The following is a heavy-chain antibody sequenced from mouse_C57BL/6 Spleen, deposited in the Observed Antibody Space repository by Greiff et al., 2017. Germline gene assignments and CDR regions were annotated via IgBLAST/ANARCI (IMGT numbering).Heavy chain of an antibody. Sequence: VQLQQSGAELVRPGASVTLSCKASGYTFTDYEMHWVKQTPVHGLEWIGAIDPETGGTAYNQKFKGKAILTADKSSSTAYMELRSLTSEDSAVYYCTRRYGSTPDYWGQGTTLTVSS. CDR2: IDPETGGT. CDR1: GYTFTDYE. J-gene: IGHJ2*01. V-gene: IGHV1-15*01. D-gene: IGHD1-1*01. CDR3: TRRYGSTPDY.